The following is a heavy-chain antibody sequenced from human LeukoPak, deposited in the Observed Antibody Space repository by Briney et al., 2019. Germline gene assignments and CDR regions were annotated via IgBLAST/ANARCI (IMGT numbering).Heavy chain of an antibody. CDR1: GGSFSGYY. CDR2: INHSGST. J-gene: IGHJ5*02. D-gene: IGHD3-3*01. V-gene: IGHV4-34*01. Sequence: SETLSLTCAVYGGSFSGYYWSWIRQPPGKGLEWTGEINHSGSTNYNPSLKSRVTISVDTSKNQFSLKLSSVTAADTAVYYCARAKRYYDFWSGYPNWFDPWGQGTLVTVSS. CDR3: ARAKRYYDFWSGYPNWFDP.